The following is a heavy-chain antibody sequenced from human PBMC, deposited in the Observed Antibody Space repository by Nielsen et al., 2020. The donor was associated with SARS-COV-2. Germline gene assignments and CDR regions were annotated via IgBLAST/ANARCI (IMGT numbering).Heavy chain of an antibody. CDR1: GFTFSSYA. CDR2: ISGSGGST. V-gene: IGHV3-23*01. J-gene: IGHJ4*02. Sequence: GGSLRLSCAASGFTFSSYAMSWVRQAPGKGLEWVSAISGSGGSTYYADSVKGRFTISRDNSKNTLYLQMNSLRAEDTAVYYCAKDQPHYYDSSGYYGYWGQGTLVTVSS. D-gene: IGHD3-22*01. CDR3: AKDQPHYYDSSGYYGY.